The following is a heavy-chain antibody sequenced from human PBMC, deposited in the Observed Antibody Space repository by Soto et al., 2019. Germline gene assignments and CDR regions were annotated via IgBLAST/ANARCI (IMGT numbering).Heavy chain of an antibody. D-gene: IGHD1-7*01. Sequence: SETLSLTCAVSGGSFTSNNWWTWGRQPPGQGLEWIGEIYRTGSTNYNPSLKSLVTISLDKSETQFSLRVTSLTAADTAVYYCAGPDRRTSVDYWGQGTLVTVSS. CDR1: GGSFTSNNW. CDR2: IYRTGST. J-gene: IGHJ4*02. CDR3: AGPDRRTSVDY. V-gene: IGHV4-4*02.